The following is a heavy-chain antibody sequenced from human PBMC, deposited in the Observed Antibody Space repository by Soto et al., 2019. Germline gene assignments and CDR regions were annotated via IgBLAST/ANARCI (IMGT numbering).Heavy chain of an antibody. J-gene: IGHJ6*02. V-gene: IGHV3-30*18. Sequence: PGGSLRLSCAASGFTFSSYGMDWVRQAPGKXLEWVAVISYDGSNKYYADSVKGRFTISRDNSKNTLYLQMNSLRAEDTAVYYCANIPTYSSSWYSKYYYYCYGMDVWGQGTTVTVSS. D-gene: IGHD6-13*01. CDR1: GFTFSSYG. CDR3: ANIPTYSSSWYSKYYYYCYGMDV. CDR2: ISYDGSNK.